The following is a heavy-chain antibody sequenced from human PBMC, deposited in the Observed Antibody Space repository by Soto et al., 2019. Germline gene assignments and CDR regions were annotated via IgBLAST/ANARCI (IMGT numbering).Heavy chain of an antibody. CDR1: GFTFRSFS. D-gene: IGHD3-10*01. J-gene: IGHJ4*02. V-gene: IGHV3-23*01. CDR3: AKQRADYGSGADTFYFDS. CDR2: LSGSGGTT. Sequence: VPLLQSGGGFVQPGGSLRLSCSASGFTFRSFSMAWVRQAPGKGLEWVSSLSGSGGTTYYADSVKGRFIISRDNSKNTLYLLMNSLRAEDTALYYCAKQRADYGSGADTFYFDSWGQGALVTVSS.